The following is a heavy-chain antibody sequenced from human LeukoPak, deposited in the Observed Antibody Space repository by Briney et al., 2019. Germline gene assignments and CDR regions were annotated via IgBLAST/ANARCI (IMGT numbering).Heavy chain of an antibody. Sequence: PSETLSPTCTVSGGSISSYYWSWIRQPPGKGLEWIGYIYYTGRTNHNPSLKSRVTISVDTSKNQFSLELSSVTAADTAVYYCARYVSSGLDYWGQGTLVTVSS. D-gene: IGHD3-22*01. CDR1: GGSISSYY. CDR2: IYYTGRT. CDR3: ARYVSSGLDY. V-gene: IGHV4-59*01. J-gene: IGHJ4*02.